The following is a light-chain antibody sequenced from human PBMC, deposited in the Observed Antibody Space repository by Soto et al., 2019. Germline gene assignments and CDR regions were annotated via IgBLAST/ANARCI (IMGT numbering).Light chain of an antibody. V-gene: IGKV1-5*01. CDR1: QSITTF. Sequence: DIQMTQSPSTLSACIGDRVTITCRASQSITTFLAWYQQKPGKAPQILIYDASKLEPGVPSRLSGGGSGTEFTLTISSLQPDDFATYYCQQYSTYPLTLGGGTKVDIK. CDR3: QQYSTYPLT. J-gene: IGKJ4*01. CDR2: DAS.